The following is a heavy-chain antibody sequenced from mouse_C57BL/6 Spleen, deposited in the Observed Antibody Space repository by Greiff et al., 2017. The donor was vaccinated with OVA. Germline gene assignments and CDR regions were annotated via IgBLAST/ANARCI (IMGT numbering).Heavy chain of an antibody. CDR3: ALIYYYGSSPYYAMDY. CDR1: GFTFSDYG. D-gene: IGHD1-1*01. J-gene: IGHJ4*01. CDR2: ISSGSSTI. V-gene: IGHV5-17*01. Sequence: EVKVVESGGGLVKPGGSLKLSCAASGFTFSDYGMHWVRQAPEKGLEWVAYISSGSSTIYYADTVKGRFTISRDNAKNTLFLQMTSLRSEDTAMYYCALIYYYGSSPYYAMDYWGQGTSVTVSS.